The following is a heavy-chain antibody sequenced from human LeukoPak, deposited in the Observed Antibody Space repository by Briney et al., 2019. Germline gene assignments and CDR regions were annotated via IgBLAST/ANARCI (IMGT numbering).Heavy chain of an antibody. J-gene: IGHJ4*02. CDR2: ITASGPTT. CDR3: ARGYNIRYFDI. D-gene: IGHD3-9*01. V-gene: IGHV3-23*01. CDR1: GFTLTTYA. Sequence: GGSLRLSCAASGFTLTTYAMTWARQAPGKGLEWVSGITASGPTTYYADSVKGRFTFSRDNSKNTLYLQMNSLRAEDTAVYYCARGYNIRYFDIWGQGTLVTVSS.